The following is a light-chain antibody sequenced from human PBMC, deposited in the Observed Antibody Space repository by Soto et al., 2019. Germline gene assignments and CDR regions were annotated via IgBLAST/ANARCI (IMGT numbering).Light chain of an antibody. CDR3: QQYNSYSQFT. CDR1: QSIKNW. J-gene: IGKJ3*01. V-gene: IGKV1-5*03. Sequence: DIQMTQSPSTLSASVGDRVTITCRASQSIKNWVAWYQQKPGEAPKLLIYKASTLESGVQSRFSGSGSGTEFTLTISCLQPDDVATYHCQQYNSYSQFTFGPGTKVDIK. CDR2: KAS.